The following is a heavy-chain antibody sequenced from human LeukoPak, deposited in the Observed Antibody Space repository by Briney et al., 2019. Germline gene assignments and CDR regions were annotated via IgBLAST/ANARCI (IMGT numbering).Heavy chain of an antibody. CDR1: GFTFSSYS. J-gene: IGHJ4*02. CDR3: AKFGGGGSGWYLGRRGNFDY. Sequence: PGGSLRLSCVASGFTFSSYSMNWVRQAPGKGLEWVSAISGSGGSTYYADSVKGRFTISRDSSKNTLYLQMNSLRAEDTAVYYCAKFGGGGSGWYLGRRGNFDYWGQGTLVTVSS. D-gene: IGHD6-19*01. CDR2: ISGSGGST. V-gene: IGHV3-23*01.